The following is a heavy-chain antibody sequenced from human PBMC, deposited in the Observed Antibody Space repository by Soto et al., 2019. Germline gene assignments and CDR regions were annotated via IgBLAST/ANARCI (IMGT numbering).Heavy chain of an antibody. CDR1: GFTFSSYA. J-gene: IGHJ4*02. V-gene: IGHV3-23*01. Sequence: GESLKISCAASGFTFSSYAMSWVRQAPGKGLEWVSAISGSGGSTYYADSVKGRFTISRDNSKNTLYLQMNSLRAEDTAVYYCAKLEAEEAGDYFDYWGQGTLVTVSS. CDR2: ISGSGGST. D-gene: IGHD3-3*01. CDR3: AKLEAEEAGDYFDY.